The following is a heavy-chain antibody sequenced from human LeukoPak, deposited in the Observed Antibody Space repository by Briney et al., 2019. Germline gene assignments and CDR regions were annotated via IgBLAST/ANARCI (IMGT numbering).Heavy chain of an antibody. V-gene: IGHV3-11*01. CDR1: GFTFSDYY. Sequence: GGSLRLSCAASGFTFSDYYMSWIRQAPGKGLEWVSYISSSGSTIYYADSVEGRFTISRDNAKNSLYLQMNSLRAEDTAVYYCARVSPRFYYGSGRGVDYFDYWGQGTLVTVSS. CDR2: ISSSGSTI. J-gene: IGHJ4*02. CDR3: ARVSPRFYYGSGRGVDYFDY. D-gene: IGHD3-10*01.